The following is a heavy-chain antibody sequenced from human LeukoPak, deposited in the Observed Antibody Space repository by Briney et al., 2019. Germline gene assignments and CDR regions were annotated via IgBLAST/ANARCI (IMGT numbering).Heavy chain of an antibody. J-gene: IGHJ4*02. CDR3: ARAYCGGDCYPGPFDY. V-gene: IGHV3-33*01. CDR1: GFTSSSYG. D-gene: IGHD2-21*02. CDR2: IWYDGSNK. Sequence: PGRSLRLSCAASGFTSSSYGMHWVRQAPGKGLEWVAVIWYDGSNKYYADSVKGRFTISRDNSKNTLYLQMNSLRAEDTAVYYCARAYCGGDCYPGPFDYWGQGTLVTVSS.